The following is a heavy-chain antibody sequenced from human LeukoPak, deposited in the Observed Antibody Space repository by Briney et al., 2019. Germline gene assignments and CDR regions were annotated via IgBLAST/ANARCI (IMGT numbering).Heavy chain of an antibody. CDR2: ISYDGSNK. J-gene: IGHJ4*02. V-gene: IGHV3-30-3*01. D-gene: IGHD3-9*01. Sequence: GGSLRLSCAASGFTFSSYAMHWVRQAPGKGLERVAVISYDGSNKYYADSVKGRFTISRDNSKNTLYLQMNSLRAEDTAVYYCAVKGGFNDWDAPFDYWGQGTLVTVSS. CDR1: GFTFSSYA. CDR3: AVKGGFNDWDAPFDY.